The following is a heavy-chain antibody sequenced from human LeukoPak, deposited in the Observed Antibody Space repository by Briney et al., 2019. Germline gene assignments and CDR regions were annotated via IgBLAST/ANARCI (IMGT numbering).Heavy chain of an antibody. CDR1: GFTFGDYY. CDR2: ISSSGSTI. CDR3: SPAAMPSDWFDP. Sequence: PGGSLRLSCAASGFTFGDYYMSWIRQAPGKGLEWVSYISSSGSTIYYADSVKGRFTISRDNAKNSLYLQMNSLRAEDTAVYYCSPAAMPSDWFDPWGQGTLVTVSS. D-gene: IGHD2-2*01. J-gene: IGHJ5*02. V-gene: IGHV3-11*01.